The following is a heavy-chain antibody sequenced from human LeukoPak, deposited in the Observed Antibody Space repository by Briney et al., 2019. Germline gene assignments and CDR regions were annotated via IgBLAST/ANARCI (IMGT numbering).Heavy chain of an antibody. CDR3: AKDYGDPGFDY. CDR1: GFAFTSYA. Sequence: GGSLRLSCAASGFAFTSYALSWVRQAPGKRLEWVSAISGSGGSTYYADSVKGRFTISRDNSKNTLYLQMNSLRPEDTAVYYCAKDYGDPGFDYWGQGTLITVSS. V-gene: IGHV3-23*01. J-gene: IGHJ4*02. CDR2: ISGSGGST. D-gene: IGHD4-17*01.